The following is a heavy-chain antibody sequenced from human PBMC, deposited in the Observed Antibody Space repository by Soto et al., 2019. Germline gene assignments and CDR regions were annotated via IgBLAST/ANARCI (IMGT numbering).Heavy chain of an antibody. V-gene: IGHV3-23*01. CDR3: AKGAVPTTPVPLVDY. CDR2: IGGSGGSR. CDR1: EFTLSSYS. Sequence: GGSLRLSCATSEFTLSSYSMNWVRQSSGKGLECVSAIGGSGGSRYYADSVKVRFIISRDNTKDSLYRQMNSLRAKDTDVYYCAKGAVPTTPVPLVDYWGQGTLVTV. J-gene: IGHJ4*02. D-gene: IGHD1-1*01.